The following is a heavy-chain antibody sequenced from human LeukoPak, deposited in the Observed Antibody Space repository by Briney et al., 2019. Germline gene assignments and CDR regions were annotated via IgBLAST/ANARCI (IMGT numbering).Heavy chain of an antibody. V-gene: IGHV1-69*05. CDR2: ITPIFGTA. CDR1: GGTFSSYA. Sequence: SVKVSCKASGGTFSSYAISWVRQAPGQGLEWMGRITPIFGTANYAQKFQGRVTITTDESTSTAYMELSSPRSEDTAVYYCARALVKAYGDFPVFDYWGQGTLVTVSS. D-gene: IGHD4-17*01. CDR3: ARALVKAYGDFPVFDY. J-gene: IGHJ4*02.